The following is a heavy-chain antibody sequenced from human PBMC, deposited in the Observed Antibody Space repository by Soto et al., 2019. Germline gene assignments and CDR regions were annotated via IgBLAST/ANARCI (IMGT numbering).Heavy chain of an antibody. CDR1: GFTFSSYA. J-gene: IGHJ5*02. D-gene: IGHD5-12*01. V-gene: IGHV3-30-3*01. CDR2: ISYDGSNK. CDR3: ARSAYSGYVDH. Sequence: VQLLESGGGLVQPGRSLRLSCAASGFTFSSYAMHWVRQAPGKGLEWVAVISYDGSNKYYADSVKGRFTISRDNSKNPLYLQMNSLRAEDTAVYYCARSAYSGYVDHWGQGTLVTVSS.